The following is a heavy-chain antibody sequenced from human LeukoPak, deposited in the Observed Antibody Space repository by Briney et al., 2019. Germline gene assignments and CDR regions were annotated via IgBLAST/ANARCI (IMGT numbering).Heavy chain of an antibody. CDR1: SGPISNSNYY. V-gene: IGHV4-61*05. Sequence: SETLSLTCTVSSGPISNSNYYWGWIRQPPGKGLEWIGYIFYSGSTNYNPSLKSRVTLSVDTSKNQFSLKLSSVTAADTAVYFCARVYYGRTYDYWYFDLWGRGTLVTVSS. CDR2: IFYSGST. D-gene: IGHD3-10*01. CDR3: ARVYYGRTYDYWYFDL. J-gene: IGHJ2*01.